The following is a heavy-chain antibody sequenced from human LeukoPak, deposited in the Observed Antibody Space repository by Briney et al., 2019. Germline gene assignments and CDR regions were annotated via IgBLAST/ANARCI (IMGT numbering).Heavy chain of an antibody. V-gene: IGHV3-23*01. CDR1: GFTVTNYA. CDR3: ARRPRDTSGYYLGAFHD. CDR2: IGVSGADT. D-gene: IGHD3-22*01. J-gene: IGHJ3*01. Sequence: PGGSLRLSCAASGFTVTNYAMTWVRQAPGKGLEWVSVIGVSGADTYYSDSVKGRFTVSRDNSQNTLFLHMSSLRAEDTAVYFCARRPRDTSGYYLGAFHDWGQGTTVTVSS.